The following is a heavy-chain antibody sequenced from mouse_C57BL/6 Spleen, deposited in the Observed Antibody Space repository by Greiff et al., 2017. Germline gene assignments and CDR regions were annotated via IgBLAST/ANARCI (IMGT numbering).Heavy chain of an antibody. V-gene: IGHV3-6*01. CDR2: ISYDGSN. CDR3: ARGSSYIDY. Sequence: EVQLQESGPGLVKPSQSLSLTCSVTGYSITSGYYWNWIRQFPGNKLEWMGYISYDGSNNYNPSLKNRISITRDTSKNQFFLKLNSVTTEDTATYYCARGSSYIDYWGQGTTLTVSS. D-gene: IGHD1-1*01. J-gene: IGHJ2*01. CDR1: GYSITSGYY.